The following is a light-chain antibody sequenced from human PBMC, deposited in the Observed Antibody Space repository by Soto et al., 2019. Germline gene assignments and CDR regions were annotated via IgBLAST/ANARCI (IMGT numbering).Light chain of an antibody. CDR2: GAS. CDR1: QSVYSNY. Sequence: EIVLTQSPGTLSLSPGERATLSCRASQSVYSNYLGWYQQKPGQAPRLLIYGASSRATGIPDRFSGSGSGTDFTLTISRLEPADFAVYYCQQYGSAPLTFGQGTKVEIK. J-gene: IGKJ1*01. CDR3: QQYGSAPLT. V-gene: IGKV3-20*01.